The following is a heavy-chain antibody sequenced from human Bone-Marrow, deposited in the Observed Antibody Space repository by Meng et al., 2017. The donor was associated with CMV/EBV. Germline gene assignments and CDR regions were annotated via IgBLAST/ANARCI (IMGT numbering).Heavy chain of an antibody. CDR3: ARDLDSSGYFYWYFDL. CDR2: IYTSGRT. J-gene: IGHJ2*01. D-gene: IGHD3-22*01. CDR1: GGSIRSYY. Sequence: QGELRATRPGLVEPSATLPLTCTCSGGSIRSYYWIWIRQPAGKGLEWIVRIYTSGRTNYTPSLKSRVTMSVDTSKNQFSLKLSSVTAADTAVYYCARDLDSSGYFYWYFDLWGHGTLVTVSS. V-gene: IGHV4-4*07.